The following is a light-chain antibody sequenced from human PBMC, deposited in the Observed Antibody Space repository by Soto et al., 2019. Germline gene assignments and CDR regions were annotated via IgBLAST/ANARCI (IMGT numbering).Light chain of an antibody. CDR1: QSVSNN. Sequence: EIVMTLSPATLSVSPGERATLSCRASQSVSNNLAWYQQKPGQAPRLLIYGASTRATGIPARFSGSGSGTEFTLTISSLQSEDFAVYYCQQYNNWVFTFGPGTKVDIK. CDR2: GAS. V-gene: IGKV3-15*01. CDR3: QQYNNWVFT. J-gene: IGKJ3*01.